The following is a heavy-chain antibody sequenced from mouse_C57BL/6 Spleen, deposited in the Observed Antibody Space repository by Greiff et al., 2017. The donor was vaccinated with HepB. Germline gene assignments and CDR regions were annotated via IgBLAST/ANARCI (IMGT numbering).Heavy chain of an antibody. Sequence: EVMLQESGPELVKPGASVKISCKASGYSFTGYYMNWVKQSPEKSLEWIGEINPSTGGTTYNQKFKAKATLTVDKSSSTAYMQLKSLTSEDSAVYYCARDRAYWGQGTLVTVSA. V-gene: IGHV1-42*01. D-gene: IGHD3-2*01. CDR2: INPSTGGT. J-gene: IGHJ3*01. CDR3: ARDRAY. CDR1: GYSFTGYY.